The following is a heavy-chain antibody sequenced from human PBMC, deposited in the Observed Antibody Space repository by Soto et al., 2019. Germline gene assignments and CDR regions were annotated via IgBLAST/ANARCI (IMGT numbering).Heavy chain of an antibody. V-gene: IGHV4-34*01. J-gene: IGHJ6*03. Sequence: TSETLSLTCAVYGGSFSGYYWSWIRQPPGKGLEWIGEINHSGSTNYNPSLKSRVTISVDTSKNQFSLKLSSVTAADTAVYYCARQSLPYYYMHVWGKATTVTVSS. CDR2: INHSGST. CDR1: GGSFSGYY. CDR3: ARQSLPYYYMHV.